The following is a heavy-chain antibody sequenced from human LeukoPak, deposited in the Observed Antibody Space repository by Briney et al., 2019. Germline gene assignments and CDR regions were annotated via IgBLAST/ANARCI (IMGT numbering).Heavy chain of an antibody. CDR1: GFTFSRYA. Sequence: GGSLRLSCAASGFTFSRYAMSWVRQAPGKGLEWVSDISGSGGSTGYADSVKGRFTISRDNSKNTLYLQMNSLRAEDTAVYYCAKYCSGSRCYSGIDYWGQGTLVTVSS. D-gene: IGHD2-15*01. V-gene: IGHV3-23*01. CDR2: ISGSGGST. J-gene: IGHJ4*02. CDR3: AKYCSGSRCYSGIDY.